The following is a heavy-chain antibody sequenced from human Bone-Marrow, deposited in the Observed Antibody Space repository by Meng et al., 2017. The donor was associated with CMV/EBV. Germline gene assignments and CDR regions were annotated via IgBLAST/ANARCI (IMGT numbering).Heavy chain of an antibody. CDR1: GYTFTGYY. D-gene: IGHD5-18*01. CDR3: ARDSNSQLLAPFDP. Sequence: ASVKVSCKASGYTFTGYYMHWVRQAPGQGLEWMGWIKPNSGGTNYAQKFQGRVTMTRDTSISTAYMELSRLRSDDTAVYSCARDSNSQLLAPFDPWGQGTMVTVSS. J-gene: IGHJ5*02. CDR2: IKPNSGGT. V-gene: IGHV1-2*02.